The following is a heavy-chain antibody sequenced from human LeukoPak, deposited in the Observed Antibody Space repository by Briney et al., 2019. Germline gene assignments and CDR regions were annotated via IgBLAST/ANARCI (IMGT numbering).Heavy chain of an antibody. CDR2: IYTSGST. Sequence: PSETLSLTCTVSGGSISSGSYYWSWIRQPAGKGLEWIGHIYTSGSTNYNPSLKSRATISVDTSKNQFSLKLSSVTAADTAVYYCARNLDLPDAFDFWGQGTMVTVSS. CDR1: GGSISSGSYY. V-gene: IGHV4-61*09. D-gene: IGHD3-3*01. CDR3: ARNLDLPDAFDF. J-gene: IGHJ3*01.